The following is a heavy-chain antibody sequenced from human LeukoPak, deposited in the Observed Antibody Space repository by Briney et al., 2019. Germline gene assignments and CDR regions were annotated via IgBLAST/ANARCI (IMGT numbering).Heavy chain of an antibody. Sequence: SGGSLRLSCAASGFTFSSYSMNWVRQAPGKGLEWVSYISSSSTIYYADSVKGRFTISRDNAKNSLYLQMNSLRAEDTAVYYCARDRDVVVPAAIPRKFDYWGQGTLVTVSS. V-gene: IGHV3-48*01. CDR3: ARDRDVVVPAAIPRKFDY. J-gene: IGHJ4*02. CDR2: ISSSSTI. CDR1: GFTFSSYS. D-gene: IGHD2-2*02.